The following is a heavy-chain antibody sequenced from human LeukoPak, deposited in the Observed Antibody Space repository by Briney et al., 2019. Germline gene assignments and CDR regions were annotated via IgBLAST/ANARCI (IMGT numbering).Heavy chain of an antibody. CDR2: INPSGGGT. D-gene: IGHD2-2*01. J-gene: IGHJ6*02. CDR3: ARSIVVVPANYYYYYGMDV. CDR1: GYTFTTYY. Sequence: ASVKVSCKASGYTFTTYYMHWVRQAPGQGLEWMGIINPSGGGTNYARNFQGRVTMTRDTSTSTVYMELSSLRSEDTAVYYCARSIVVVPANYYYYYGMDVWGQGTTVTVSS. V-gene: IGHV1-46*01.